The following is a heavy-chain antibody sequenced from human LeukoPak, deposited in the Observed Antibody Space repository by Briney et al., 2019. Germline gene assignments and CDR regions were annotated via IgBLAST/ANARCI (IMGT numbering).Heavy chain of an antibody. Sequence: GWMNTNSGNTGYAQKFQGRVTMTTDTSTSTAYMELRSLRSDDTAVYYCASSIAVAGSPFDYWGQGTLVTVSS. D-gene: IGHD6-19*01. CDR2: MNTNSGNT. J-gene: IGHJ4*02. CDR3: ASSIAVAGSPFDY. V-gene: IGHV1-18*01.